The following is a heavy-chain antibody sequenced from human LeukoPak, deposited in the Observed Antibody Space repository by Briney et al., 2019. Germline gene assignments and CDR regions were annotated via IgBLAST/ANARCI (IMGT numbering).Heavy chain of an antibody. CDR3: SKTIAVADPTDY. CDR1: GFTFSRYG. CDR2: TSSDGGDI. V-gene: IGHV3-30*18. J-gene: IGHJ4*02. Sequence: GGSLRLSCAASGFTFSRYGMHWVRQAPGKGLEWLAVTSSDGGDIYYADSVKGRFTISRDNSKNTLYLQMNSLRAEDTAVYYCSKTIAVADPTDYWGQGTLVTVSS. D-gene: IGHD6-19*01.